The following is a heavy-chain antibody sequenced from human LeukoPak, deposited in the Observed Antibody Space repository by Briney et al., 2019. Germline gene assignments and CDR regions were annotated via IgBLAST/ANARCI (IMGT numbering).Heavy chain of an antibody. CDR2: ITNGGNYT. D-gene: IGHD2-21*02. CDR1: GFTFRTYA. CDR3: ASGHGTTIGTFDY. V-gene: IGHV3-23*01. Sequence: GGPLGPSCQAPGFTFRTYAMNWVPQAPGKGLKGASGITNGGNYTFYADSVKGWFTISRDNSKNTLYLQMNSLRADDTAVYYCASGHGTTIGTFDYWGQGTLVTVSS. J-gene: IGHJ4*02.